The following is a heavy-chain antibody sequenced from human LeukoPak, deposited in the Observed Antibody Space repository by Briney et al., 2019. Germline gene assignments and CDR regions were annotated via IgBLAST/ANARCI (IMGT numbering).Heavy chain of an antibody. D-gene: IGHD6-13*01. CDR1: GGSFSGYY. Sequence: PSETLSLTCAVYGGSFSGYYWSWIRQPPGKGLEWIGSIYYSGSTYYNPSLKSRVTISVDTSKNQFSLKLSSVTAADTAVYYCDIGIAAAGTGYWGQGTLVTVSS. CDR2: IYYSGST. CDR3: DIGIAAAGTGY. J-gene: IGHJ4*02. V-gene: IGHV4-34*01.